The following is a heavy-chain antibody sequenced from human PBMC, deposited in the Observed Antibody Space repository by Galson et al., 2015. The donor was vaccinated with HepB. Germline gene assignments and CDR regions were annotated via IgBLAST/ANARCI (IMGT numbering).Heavy chain of an antibody. J-gene: IGHJ4*02. CDR1: GFTFSSYG. D-gene: IGHD2-2*01. V-gene: IGHV3-30*18. Sequence: SLRLSCAASGFTFSSYGMHWVRQAPGKGLEWVAVISYDGSNKYYADYVKGRFTISRDNSKNTLYLQMNSLRAEDTAVYYCAKDHIVVVPAATDYWGQGTLVTVSS. CDR2: ISYDGSNK. CDR3: AKDHIVVVPAATDY.